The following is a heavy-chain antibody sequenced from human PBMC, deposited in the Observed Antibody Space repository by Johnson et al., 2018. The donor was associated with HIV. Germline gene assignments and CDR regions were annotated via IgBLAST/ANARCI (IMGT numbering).Heavy chain of an antibody. CDR3: ARGTVCGGDCYSRAFDI. CDR1: GFTFSTYG. Sequence: QVQLVESGGGVVQPGGSLRLSCAAFGFTFSTYGIHWVRQAPGKGLEWVAFIRSDGTNKYYADFVKGRFSISRDNSMNTLYLQMGSLRAEDMAVYYCARGTVCGGDCYSRAFDIWGQGTMVTVSS. CDR2: IRSDGTNK. D-gene: IGHD2-21*02. J-gene: IGHJ3*02. V-gene: IGHV3-30*02.